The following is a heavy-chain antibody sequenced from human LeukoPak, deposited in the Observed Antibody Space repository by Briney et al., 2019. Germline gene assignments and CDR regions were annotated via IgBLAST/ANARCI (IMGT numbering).Heavy chain of an antibody. J-gene: IGHJ5*02. CDR1: GGSISSGDYY. CDR3: ARVYDFWSGYLVDP. V-gene: IGHV4-30-4*08. CDR2: IYYSGST. D-gene: IGHD3-3*01. Sequence: SETLSLTXTVSGGSISSGDYYWSWIRQPPGKGLEWIGYIYYSGSTYYNPSLKSRVTISVDTSKNQFSLKLSSVTAADTAVYYCARVYDFWSGYLVDPWGQGTLVIVSS.